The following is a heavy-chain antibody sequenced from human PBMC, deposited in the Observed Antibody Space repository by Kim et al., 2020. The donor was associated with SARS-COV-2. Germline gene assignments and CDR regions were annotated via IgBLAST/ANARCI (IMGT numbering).Heavy chain of an antibody. CDR3: AKGQSSSSTYYYYYMDV. Sequence: KGRFTISRDNAKNSLYLQMNSLRAEDTALYYCAKGQSSSSTYYYYYMDVWGKGTTVTVSS. V-gene: IGHV3-9*01. J-gene: IGHJ6*03. D-gene: IGHD6-13*01.